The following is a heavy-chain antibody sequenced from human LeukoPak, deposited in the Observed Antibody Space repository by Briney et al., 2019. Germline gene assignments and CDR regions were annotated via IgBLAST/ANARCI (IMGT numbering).Heavy chain of an antibody. CDR1: GCTFSSYA. D-gene: IGHD6-6*01. CDR2: IIPILGIA. V-gene: IGHV1-69*04. J-gene: IGHJ4*02. CDR3: AGIAAHSFDY. Sequence: SVKVSCKASGCTFSSYAISWVRQAPGQGLEWMGRIIPILGIANYAQKFQGRVTITADKSASTAYMELSSLRSEDTAVYYCAGIAAHSFDYWGQGTLVTVSS.